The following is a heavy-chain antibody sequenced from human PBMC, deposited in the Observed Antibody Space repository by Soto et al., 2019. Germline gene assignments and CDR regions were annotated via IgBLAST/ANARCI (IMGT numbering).Heavy chain of an antibody. V-gene: IGHV3-30-3*01. CDR2: ISYDGSNK. Sequence: WGSLILSCAASGFTFSIYAMHWVRQAPGKGLEWVAVISYDGSNKYYADSVKGRFTISRDNSKNTLYLQMNSLRAEDTAVYYCAVQGGYSYGGFDYWGQGTLVTVSS. CDR3: AVQGGYSYGGFDY. CDR1: GFTFSIYA. D-gene: IGHD5-18*01. J-gene: IGHJ4*02.